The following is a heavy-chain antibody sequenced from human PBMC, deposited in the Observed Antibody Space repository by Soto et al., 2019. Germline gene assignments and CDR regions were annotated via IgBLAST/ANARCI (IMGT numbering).Heavy chain of an antibody. CDR2: IIPIFGTA. Sequence: QVQLVQSGAEVRKPGSSVKVSCKASGGTFSRHAISWVRQAPGQGLEWMGGIIPIFGTANHAQKFQGRVTIIADESTSTVYMELSSLRSEDTAVYYCASTKDSSSGWFDPWGQGTLVTVSS. V-gene: IGHV1-69*01. D-gene: IGHD6-6*01. J-gene: IGHJ5*02. CDR3: ASTKDSSSGWFDP. CDR1: GGTFSRHA.